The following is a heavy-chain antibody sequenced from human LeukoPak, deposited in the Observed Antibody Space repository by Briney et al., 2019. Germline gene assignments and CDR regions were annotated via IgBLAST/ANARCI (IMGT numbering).Heavy chain of an antibody. Sequence: PGGSLRLSCAASGFTFSSYWMHWVRQAPGKGLVWVSRINSDGSSTNYADSVKGRFTISRDNAKNTLYLQMNRLRAEDTAVYYCARAGYSSGWYGYWGQGTLVTVSS. J-gene: IGHJ4*02. CDR3: ARAGYSSGWYGY. CDR1: GFTFSSYW. CDR2: INSDGSST. D-gene: IGHD6-19*01. V-gene: IGHV3-74*01.